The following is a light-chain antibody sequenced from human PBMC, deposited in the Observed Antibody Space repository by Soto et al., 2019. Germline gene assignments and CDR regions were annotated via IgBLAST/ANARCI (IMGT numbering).Light chain of an antibody. CDR2: ATS. J-gene: IGKJ2*01. Sequence: DIQMTQSPFSLSASVGDRVTITCRASQGIRNYLGWFQQKPGEAPKRLIYATSSLEGGVPSRFSGSGSGTEFTRTISSLQTEDFATYYCPQHNSYPYTFGQGTKLEIK. CDR1: QGIRNY. CDR3: PQHNSYPYT. V-gene: IGKV1-17*01.